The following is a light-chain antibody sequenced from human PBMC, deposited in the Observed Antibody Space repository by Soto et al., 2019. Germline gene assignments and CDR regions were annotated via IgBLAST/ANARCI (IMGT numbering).Light chain of an antibody. V-gene: IGKV1-12*01. J-gene: IGKJ2*01. CDR1: QDISNW. CDR3: QQANSFPYT. Sequence: DVQMTQSPSSVSASVGDRVTITCRANQDISNWVAWYQQRPGEAPRLLIYSTSYLQSGVPSRFRGSGSGRDFTLTISSLQPEDFATYFCQQANSFPYTFGHGTKVEIK. CDR2: STS.